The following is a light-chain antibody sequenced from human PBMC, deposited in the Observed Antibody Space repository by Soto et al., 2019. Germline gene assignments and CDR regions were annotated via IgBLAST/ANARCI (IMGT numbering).Light chain of an antibody. CDR2: WAS. CDR3: QQYYTIPIT. J-gene: IGKJ4*01. CDR1: QTLTSSY. V-gene: IGKV4-1*01. Sequence: EIVLTQSPGTLSLSPGQRATLSCRTSQTLTSSYLAWYQQKPGQPPKLLIYWASARESGVPDRFSGSGSETNFNFTIQSLQAEDVAVYYCQQYYTIPITFGGGTKVEIK.